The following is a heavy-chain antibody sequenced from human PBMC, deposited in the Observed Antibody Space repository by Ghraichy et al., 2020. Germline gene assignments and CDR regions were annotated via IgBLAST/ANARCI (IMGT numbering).Heavy chain of an antibody. CDR2: IYSTGTT. CDR1: GGSISSYY. CDR3: ARDSYGIVGAAH. Sequence: SETLSLTCTVSGGSISSYYCYWIRQPAGKGLEWIGRIYSTGTTNYNPSLKSRVSISLDTSKNQFSLKLTSVTAADTAVYYCARDSYGIVGAAHWGQGTLVTVSS. V-gene: IGHV4-4*07. J-gene: IGHJ4*02. D-gene: IGHD1-26*01.